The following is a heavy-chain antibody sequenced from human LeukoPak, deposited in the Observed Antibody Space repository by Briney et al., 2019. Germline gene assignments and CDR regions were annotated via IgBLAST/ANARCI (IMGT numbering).Heavy chain of an antibody. V-gene: IGHV4-39*01. CDR3: ARHAYGDIVVVPAAMPAEPYFDY. D-gene: IGHD2-2*01. CDR2: IYYSGST. Sequence: SKTLSLTCTVSGGSISSSSYYWGWIRQPPGKGLEWIGSIYYSGSTYYNPSLKSRVTISVDTSKNQFSLKLSSVTAADTAVYYCARHAYGDIVVVPAAMPAEPYFDYWGQGTLVTVSS. J-gene: IGHJ4*02. CDR1: GGSISSSSYY.